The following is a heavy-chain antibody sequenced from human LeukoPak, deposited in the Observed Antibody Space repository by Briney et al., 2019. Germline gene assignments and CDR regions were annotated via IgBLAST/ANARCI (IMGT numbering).Heavy chain of an antibody. V-gene: IGHV4-4*02. CDR1: GDSISTNHW. D-gene: IGHD5-18*01. Sequence: PSGTLSLTCAVSGDSISTNHWWSWVRQPPGKGLEWIGEVYHSGSTNYNPSLKSRVTISVDRSKNQFSLKLSSVTAADTAVYYCARERYSYGIDYWGQGTLVTVSS. CDR2: VYHSGST. J-gene: IGHJ4*02. CDR3: ARERYSYGIDY.